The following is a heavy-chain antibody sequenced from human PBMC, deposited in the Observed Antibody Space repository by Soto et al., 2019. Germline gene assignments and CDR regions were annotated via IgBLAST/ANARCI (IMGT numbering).Heavy chain of an antibody. V-gene: IGHV3-53*02. CDR1: GFIVSGNY. CDR2: IYSGGST. D-gene: IGHD6-13*01. Sequence: EVRLVETGGDLIQPGGSLRLSCAASGFIVSGNYMSWVRQAQGKWLEWVSVIYSGGSTYYADSVKGRFTISRDNSKNTLYRQMNSMRADDTAVYYCARDGGIAEDGMDVWGQGTTVTVSS. CDR3: ARDGGIAEDGMDV. J-gene: IGHJ6*02.